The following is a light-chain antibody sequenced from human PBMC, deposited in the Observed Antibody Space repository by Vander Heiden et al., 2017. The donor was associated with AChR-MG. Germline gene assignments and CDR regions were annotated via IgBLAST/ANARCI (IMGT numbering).Light chain of an antibody. CDR1: QSVSSN. CDR2: GAS. V-gene: IGKV3-15*01. J-gene: IGKJ4*01. Sequence: EIVMTQSPATLSVSPGERATLSCRASQSVSSNVAWYQQKPGQAPRLLIYGASTRATGIPARFSGSGSGTEFTLTISSLQSEDFAVYYCQQYNNWPNTFGGGTKVEIK. CDR3: QQYNNWPNT.